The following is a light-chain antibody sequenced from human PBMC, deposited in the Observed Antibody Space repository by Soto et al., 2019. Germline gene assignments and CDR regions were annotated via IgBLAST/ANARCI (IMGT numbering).Light chain of an antibody. CDR1: SSDVGSYIY. Sequence: QSVLTQPASVSGSPGQSITISCTGTSSDVGSYIYVSWYQHHPGKAPKLMIYDVSNRPSGVSNRFSGSKSGNTASLTISGLQDEDEAEYYCVSYTTFSSYVFGTGTKLTVL. J-gene: IGLJ1*01. CDR2: DVS. V-gene: IGLV2-14*01. CDR3: VSYTTFSSYV.